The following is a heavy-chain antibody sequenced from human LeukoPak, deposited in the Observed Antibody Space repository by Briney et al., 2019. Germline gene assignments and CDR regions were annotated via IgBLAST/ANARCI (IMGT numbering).Heavy chain of an antibody. CDR2: VSGSGVTR. J-gene: IGHJ4*02. Sequence: GGSLRLSCAASGFTFSRFAMSWVRQAPGKGLEWVSTVSGSGVTRYYADSVKGRFTVSRDNSKNTLYLQMNSLRAEDTAVYSCAKDRGTLRGVTWDYWGQGTLITVSS. CDR1: GFTFSRFA. V-gene: IGHV3-23*01. CDR3: AKDRGTLRGVTWDY. D-gene: IGHD3-10*01.